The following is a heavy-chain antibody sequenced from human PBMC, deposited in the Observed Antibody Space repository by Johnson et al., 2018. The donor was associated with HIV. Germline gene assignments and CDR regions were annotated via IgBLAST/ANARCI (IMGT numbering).Heavy chain of an antibody. D-gene: IGHD3-22*01. Sequence: QVQLVESGGGLVQPGRSLRLSCVASGFTLSNTAMHWVRQAPGKGLEWVAVISYVGSNQYYAHSVQGRFTISRDNARSTLYLQMNSLRPEDTAVYYCARDQTYYYDTSGYQGAFDIWGQGTMVSVSS. CDR3: ARDQTYYYDTSGYQGAFDI. CDR2: ISYVGSNQ. J-gene: IGHJ3*02. V-gene: IGHV3-30*04. CDR1: GFTLSNTA.